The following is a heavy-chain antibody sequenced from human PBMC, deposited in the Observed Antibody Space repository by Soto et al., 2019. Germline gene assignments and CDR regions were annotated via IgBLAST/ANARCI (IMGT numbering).Heavy chain of an antibody. Sequence: PSETLSLTCVVSGGSFSGYYWSWIRQPPGKGLEWIGEVNHNGYTNYNASLESRVTISVDTSKNQFSLNLNFVTAADTAVYYCATNYYFDSSGYFTLGYWGQGTLVTVSS. D-gene: IGHD3-22*01. CDR1: GGSFSGYY. J-gene: IGHJ4*02. CDR2: VNHNGYT. CDR3: ATNYYFDSSGYFTLGY. V-gene: IGHV4-34*01.